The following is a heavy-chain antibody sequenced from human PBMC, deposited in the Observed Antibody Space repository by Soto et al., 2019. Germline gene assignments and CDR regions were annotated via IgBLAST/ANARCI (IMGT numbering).Heavy chain of an antibody. CDR1: GNIFANAC. J-gene: IGHJ3*02. CDR3: PSRRNDFTDAFDI. Sequence: PWESLKISCRGAGNIFANACIGWVRQMSVKGLEWMGIIYPGDSDTRYSPSFQGQVTISADKSIITAYLQWSSLKASDTAIYYCPSRRNDFTDAFDIWGQGTMVTVS. D-gene: IGHD2-21*02. V-gene: IGHV5-51*01. CDR2: IYPGDSDT.